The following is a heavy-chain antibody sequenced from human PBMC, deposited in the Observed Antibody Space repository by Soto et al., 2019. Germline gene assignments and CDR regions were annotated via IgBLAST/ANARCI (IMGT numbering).Heavy chain of an antibody. CDR1: GGSISSGGYY. V-gene: IGHV4-31*03. Sequence: PSETLSLTCTVSGGSISSGGYYWSWIRQHPGKGLEWIGYIYYSGSTYYNPSLKSRVTISVDTSKNQFSLKLSSVTAADTAVYYCARVTQGEYCSSTSCYPITPNFDYWGQGTLVTVSS. D-gene: IGHD2-2*01. J-gene: IGHJ4*02. CDR3: ARVTQGEYCSSTSCYPITPNFDY. CDR2: IYYSGST.